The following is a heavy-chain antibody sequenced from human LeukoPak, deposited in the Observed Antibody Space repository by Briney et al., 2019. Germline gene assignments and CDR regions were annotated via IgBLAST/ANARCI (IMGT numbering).Heavy chain of an antibody. CDR1: GFLFSSYE. CDR2: ISTSGGTI. Sequence: GGSLRLSCAASGFLFSSYEMNWVRQALGKGLEWVSYISTSGGTIYYADSVKGRFTISRDNAKNSLYLQMNSLRAEDTAVYYCARDSYYGGTQDYWGQGTLVTVSS. D-gene: IGHD4-23*01. J-gene: IGHJ4*02. V-gene: IGHV3-48*03. CDR3: ARDSYYGGTQDY.